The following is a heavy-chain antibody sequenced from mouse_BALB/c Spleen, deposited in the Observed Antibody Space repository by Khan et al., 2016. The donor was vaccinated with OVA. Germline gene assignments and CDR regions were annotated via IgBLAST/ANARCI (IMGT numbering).Heavy chain of an antibody. CDR2: VSTGGSYT. CDR1: GFTFSTYG. CDR3: TRLAYYYDSEGFAY. D-gene: IGHD1-1*01. V-gene: IGHV5-6*01. Sequence: EVQLVESGGDLVKPGGSLKLSCAASGFTFSTYGMSWVRQTPDKRLEGVATVSTGGSYTYYPDSVKGRFTLSRDNAKNTLYLQMSGLKSEDTAMFYCTRLAYYYDSEGFAYWGQGTLVTVSA. J-gene: IGHJ3*01.